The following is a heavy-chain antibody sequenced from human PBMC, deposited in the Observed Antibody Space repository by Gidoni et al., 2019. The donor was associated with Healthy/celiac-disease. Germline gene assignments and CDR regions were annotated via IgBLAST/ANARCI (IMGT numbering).Heavy chain of an antibody. CDR3: TTDLHDMLGATRDAFDI. CDR1: GFTFSNAW. D-gene: IGHD1-26*01. J-gene: IGHJ3*02. CDR2: IKSHTDGGTT. V-gene: IGHV3-15*07. Sequence: EVQRVESGGGLVKPGESLRLSWAATGFTFSNAWMNWVRQAPGKGLEWGGRIKSHTDGGTTDYAAPVKGRFTISRDDSKNTLYLQMNSLKTEDTAVYYCTTDLHDMLGATRDAFDIWGQGTMVTFSS.